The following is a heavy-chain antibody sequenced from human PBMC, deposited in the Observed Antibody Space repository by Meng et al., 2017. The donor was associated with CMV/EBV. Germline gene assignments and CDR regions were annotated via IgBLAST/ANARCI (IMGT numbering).Heavy chain of an antibody. Sequence: SVKVSCKASVGTFSSYAIRWVRQAPGQGLEWMGGIIPIFGTGNYAQKFQGRVTITTDESTSTAYMELSSLRSEDTAVYYCARESGGYCSSTSCPIDYWGQGTLVTVSS. J-gene: IGHJ4*02. CDR1: VGTFSSYA. D-gene: IGHD2-2*01. CDR3: ARESGGYCSSTSCPIDY. V-gene: IGHV1-69*05. CDR2: IIPIFGTG.